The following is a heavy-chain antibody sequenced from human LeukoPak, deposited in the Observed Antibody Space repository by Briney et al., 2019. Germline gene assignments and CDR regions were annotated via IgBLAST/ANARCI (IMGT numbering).Heavy chain of an antibody. D-gene: IGHD2-2*01. V-gene: IGHV3-23*01. CDR2: ISDSET. CDR1: GFTLSSYA. CDR3: ARGGSGTSVLYY. Sequence: GGSLRLPCAASGFTLSSYAMTWVRQAPGKGLEWVSFISDSETNYVDSVKGRFTVSRDNSKNTLYLEMNSLRAEDTAVYYCARGGSGTSVLYYWGQGILVTVSS. J-gene: IGHJ4*02.